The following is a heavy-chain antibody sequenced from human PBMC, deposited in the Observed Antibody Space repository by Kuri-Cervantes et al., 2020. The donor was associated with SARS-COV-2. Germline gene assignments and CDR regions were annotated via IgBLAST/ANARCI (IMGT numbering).Heavy chain of an antibody. J-gene: IGHJ3*02. Sequence: GSLRLSCTVSGGSISSSSYYWGWIRQPPGKGLEWIGSIYYSGSTYYNPPLKSRATISADTSKNQFSLKLSSVTAADTAVYYCARSRAMIVAQADAFDIWGQGTMVTVSS. CDR2: IYYSGST. D-gene: IGHD3-22*01. CDR3: ARSRAMIVAQADAFDI. CDR1: GGSISSSSYY. V-gene: IGHV4-39*01.